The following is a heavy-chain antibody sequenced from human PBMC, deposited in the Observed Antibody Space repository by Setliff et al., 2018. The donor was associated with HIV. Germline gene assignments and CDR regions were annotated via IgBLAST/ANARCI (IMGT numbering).Heavy chain of an antibody. CDR3: VRGPSYYYDSSGYYYSQFRY. V-gene: IGHV1-69*13. CDR2: IIPVFRRG. D-gene: IGHD3-22*01. Sequence: VASVKVSCKAPGGAFSSYAFSWVRQAPGQGLEWMGGIIPVFRRGDNAQRFQGRVTITADESTTTVYMELSRLRSEDTAVYYCVRGPSYYYDSSGYYYSQFRYWGQGTPVTV. J-gene: IGHJ4*02. CDR1: GGAFSSYA.